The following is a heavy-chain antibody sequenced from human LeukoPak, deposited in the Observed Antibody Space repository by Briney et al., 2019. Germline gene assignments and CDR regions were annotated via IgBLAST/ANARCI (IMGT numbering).Heavy chain of an antibody. CDR2: ISSDGSNT. CDR3: ARRGPYSKRWYDIDY. V-gene: IGHV3-30*03. Sequence: GGSLRLSCAASGFTFSSYAMHWVRQAPGKGLEWVSGISSDGSNTYYADSAKGRLTIYRDNSKKTLYLQMNSLRAEDTAVFYCARRGPYSKRWYDIDYWGQGTLVTVSS. D-gene: IGHD6-13*01. CDR1: GFTFSSYA. J-gene: IGHJ4*02.